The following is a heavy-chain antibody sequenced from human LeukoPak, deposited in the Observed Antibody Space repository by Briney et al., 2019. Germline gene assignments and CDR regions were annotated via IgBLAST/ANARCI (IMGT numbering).Heavy chain of an antibody. V-gene: IGHV1-8*03. D-gene: IGHD1-26*01. CDR2: MNPNSGNT. CDR1: GYTFTSYD. Sequence: ASVKVSCKASGYTFTSYDINWVRQATGQGLEWMGWMNPNSGNTGYAQKFQGRVTITRNTSIRTAYMELSSLRSEDTAVYYCARGRRVGATINWFDPWGQGTLVTVSS. CDR3: ARGRRVGATINWFDP. J-gene: IGHJ5*02.